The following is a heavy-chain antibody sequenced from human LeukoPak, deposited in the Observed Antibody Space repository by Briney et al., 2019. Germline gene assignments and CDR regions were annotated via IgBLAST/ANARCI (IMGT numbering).Heavy chain of an antibody. CDR3: AREGWLRFIDY. CDR2: IYSGGST. V-gene: IGHV3-66*01. CDR1: GFTVSSNY. J-gene: IGHJ4*02. D-gene: IGHD5-12*01. Sequence: GGSLRLACAASGFTVSSNYMSWVRQAPGKGLEWVSVIYSGGSTYYADSVKGRFTISRDNSKNTLYLQMNSLRAEDTAVYYCAREGWLRFIDYWGEGTLVTVSS.